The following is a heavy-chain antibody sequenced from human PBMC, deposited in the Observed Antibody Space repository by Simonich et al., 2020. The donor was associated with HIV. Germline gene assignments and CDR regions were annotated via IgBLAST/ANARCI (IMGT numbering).Heavy chain of an antibody. CDR3: ASGGSISSVWADDY. CDR2: ISYDGSNK. J-gene: IGHJ4*02. Sequence: QVQLVESGGGVVQPGRSLRLSCAAYGFTFSSYAMHWVRQAQGKGLEWVAVISYDGSNKYYADSVKGRFTISRDNSKNTLYLQRNSLRAEDTAVYYCASGGSISSVWADDYWGQGTLVTVSS. CDR1: GFTFSSYA. V-gene: IGHV3-30*07. D-gene: IGHD3-16*01.